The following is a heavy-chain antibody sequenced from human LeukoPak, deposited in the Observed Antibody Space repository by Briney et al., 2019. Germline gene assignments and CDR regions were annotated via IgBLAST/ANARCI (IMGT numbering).Heavy chain of an antibody. CDR3: ASLSSSWPTA. J-gene: IGHJ5*02. D-gene: IGHD6-13*01. CDR2: ISSSSSYI. CDR1: GFTFSSYS. V-gene: IGHV3-21*01. Sequence: GGSLRLSCAASGFTFSSYSMNWVRQAPGKGLEWVSSISSSSSYIYYADSVKGRFIISRDNAKNSLYLQMNSLRAEDTAVYYCASLSSSWPTAWGQGTLVTVSS.